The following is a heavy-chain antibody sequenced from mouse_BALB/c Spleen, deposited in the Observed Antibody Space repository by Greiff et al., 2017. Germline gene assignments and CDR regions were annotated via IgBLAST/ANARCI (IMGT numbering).Heavy chain of an antibody. Sequence: EVQVVESGGGLVQPGGSRKLSCAASGFTFSSFGMHWVRQAPEKGLEWVAYISSGSSTIYYADTVKGRFTISRDNPKNTLFLQMTSLRSEDTAMYYCARGRPLDYWGQGTTLTVSS. CDR3: ARGRPLDY. V-gene: IGHV5-17*02. CDR1: GFTFSSFG. CDR2: ISSGSSTI. J-gene: IGHJ2*01.